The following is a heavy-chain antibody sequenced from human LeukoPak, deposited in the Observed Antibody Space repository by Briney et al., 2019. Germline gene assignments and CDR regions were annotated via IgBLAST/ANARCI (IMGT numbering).Heavy chain of an antibody. V-gene: IGHV3-48*04. Sequence: PGGSLRLSCAASGFTFSSYSMNWVRQAPGKGLEWVSYISSSSSTIYYADSVKGRFTISRDNAKNSLYLQMNSLRAEDTTVYYCARGDSSGGFDYWGQGTLVTVSS. D-gene: IGHD3-22*01. CDR3: ARGDSSGGFDY. CDR1: GFTFSSYS. CDR2: ISSSSSTI. J-gene: IGHJ4*02.